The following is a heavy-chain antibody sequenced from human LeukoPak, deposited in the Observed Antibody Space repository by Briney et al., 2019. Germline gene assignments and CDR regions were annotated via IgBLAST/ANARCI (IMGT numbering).Heavy chain of an antibody. V-gene: IGHV1-69*05. CDR3: ARGEDNWNDVRFDP. J-gene: IGHJ5*02. CDR2: IIPIFGTA. CDR1: GGTFSSYA. D-gene: IGHD1-20*01. Sequence: SVKVSCKASGGTFSSYAISWVRQAPGQGLEWMGRIIPIFGTANYAQKFQGRATITTDESTSTAYMELSSLRSEDTAVYYCARGEDNWNDVRFDPWGQGTLVTVSS.